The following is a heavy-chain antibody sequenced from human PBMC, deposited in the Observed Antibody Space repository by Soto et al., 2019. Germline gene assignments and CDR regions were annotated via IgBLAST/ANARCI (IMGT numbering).Heavy chain of an antibody. V-gene: IGHV4-39*01. CDR1: GGSISSSSYY. Sequence: SETLSLTCTVSGGSISSSSYYWGWIRQPPGKGLEWIGTLYSGNTYSNPSLKSRVTISVDRSDNQFSLRLSSVAAADTAIYYCATTRGIAVGGSFDYWGQGTPVTVYS. CDR3: ATTRGIAVGGSFDY. D-gene: IGHD6-13*01. J-gene: IGHJ4*02. CDR2: LYSGNT.